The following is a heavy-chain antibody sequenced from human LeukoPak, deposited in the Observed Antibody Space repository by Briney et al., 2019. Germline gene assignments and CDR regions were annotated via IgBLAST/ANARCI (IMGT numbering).Heavy chain of an antibody. CDR3: ARQERSGWYWVY. J-gene: IGHJ4*02. CDR2: ISSTSNTI. Sequence: PGGSLRLSCVPSGFTFSIYSVNWVRHAPGTRLGWGSYISSTSNTIYYADSGKGRVHIARDNAKNALDLQSYRLRDEGTGVYYCARQERSGWYWVYWGQGTLVTVSS. V-gene: IGHV3-48*02. CDR1: GFTFSIYS. D-gene: IGHD6-19*01.